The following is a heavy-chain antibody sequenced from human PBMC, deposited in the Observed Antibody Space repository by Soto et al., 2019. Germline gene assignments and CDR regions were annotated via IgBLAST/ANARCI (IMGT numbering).Heavy chain of an antibody. CDR3: ARHSISYDSSGYYYGIDY. D-gene: IGHD3-22*01. Sequence: PGESLKISCKGSGYSFTSYWISWVRQMPGKGLEWMGRIDPSDSYTNYSPSFQGHVTISADKSISTAYLQWSSLKASDTAMYYCARHSISYDSSGYYYGIDYWGQGTLVAVSS. J-gene: IGHJ4*02. V-gene: IGHV5-10-1*01. CDR1: GYSFTSYW. CDR2: IDPSDSYT.